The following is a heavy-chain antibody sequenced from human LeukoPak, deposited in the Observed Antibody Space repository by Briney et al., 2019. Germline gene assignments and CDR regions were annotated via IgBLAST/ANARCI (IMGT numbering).Heavy chain of an antibody. CDR1: GFTFSTYA. CDR2: ISGSAGST. J-gene: IGHJ4*02. V-gene: IGHV3-23*01. D-gene: IGHD6-19*01. Sequence: GGSLRLSCAASGFTFSTYAMSWVRQAPGKGLEWVSAISGSAGSTYYADSVKGRFTISRDNSKNTLYLQMNSLRAEDTAVYYCASSEHWLDRIDYWGQGTLVTVSS. CDR3: ASSEHWLDRIDY.